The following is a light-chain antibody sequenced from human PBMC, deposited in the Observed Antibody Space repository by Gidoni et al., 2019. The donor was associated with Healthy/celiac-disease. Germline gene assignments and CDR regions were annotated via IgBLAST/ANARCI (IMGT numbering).Light chain of an antibody. Sequence: QSALTQPASVSGSPGQSITISGTGTSSDVGLYNLVSWYQQHPGKAPKLMIYEVSKRPSGVSNRFSGSKSGNTASLTISGLQAEDEADYYCCSYAGSSTFGVVFGGGTKLTVL. CDR1: SSDVGLYNL. CDR3: CSYAGSSTFGVV. V-gene: IGLV2-23*02. J-gene: IGLJ2*01. CDR2: EVS.